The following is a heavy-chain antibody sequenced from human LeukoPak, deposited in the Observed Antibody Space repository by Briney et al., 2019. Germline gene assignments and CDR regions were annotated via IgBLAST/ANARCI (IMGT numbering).Heavy chain of an antibody. D-gene: IGHD3-10*01. V-gene: IGHV1-2*02. Sequence: ASVKVSCKASGYTFTGYYMHWVRQAPGQGLEWMGWINPNSGGTNYAQKFQGRVTVTRDTSISTAYMELSRLRSDDTAVYYCASYYYGSGSYHRFDYWGQGTLVTVSS. J-gene: IGHJ4*02. CDR2: INPNSGGT. CDR3: ASYYYGSGSYHRFDY. CDR1: GYTFTGYY.